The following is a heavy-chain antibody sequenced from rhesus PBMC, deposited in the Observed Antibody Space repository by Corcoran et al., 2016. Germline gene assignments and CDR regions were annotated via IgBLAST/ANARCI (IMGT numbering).Heavy chain of an antibody. CDR2: IYGSSGST. V-gene: IGHV4-76*01. CDR1: GGSISGGYD. J-gene: IGHJ4*01. CDR3: ARGSRYFDY. Sequence: QVQLQESGPGVVKPSETLSLTCAVSGGSISGGYDWSWIRRPPGKGLEWIGYIYGSSGSTNYNPSLKSRVTLSVDTSKNQFSLKLSSVTAADTAVFYCARGSRYFDYWGQGVLVTVSS. D-gene: IGHD2-39*01.